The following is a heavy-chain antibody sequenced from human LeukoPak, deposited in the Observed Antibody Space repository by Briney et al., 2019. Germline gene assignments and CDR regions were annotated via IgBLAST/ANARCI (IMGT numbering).Heavy chain of an antibody. V-gene: IGHV3-23*01. CDR3: AKESGAAVAGRNWFDP. J-gene: IGHJ5*02. CDR2: ISDSGHNT. Sequence: PGGSLRLSCAGSGFTFSDYAMSWVRQAPGKGLEWVSAISDSGHNTYYPDSVRGRFTISRDNSKNTLYLQMNSLRAEDTAVYYCAKESGAAVAGRNWFDPWGQGTLVTVSS. CDR1: GFTFSDYA. D-gene: IGHD6-19*01.